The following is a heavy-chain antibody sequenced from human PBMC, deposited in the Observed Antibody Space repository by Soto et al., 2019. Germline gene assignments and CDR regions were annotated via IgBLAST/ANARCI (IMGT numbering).Heavy chain of an antibody. CDR3: AKMNPVGPRGTDY. V-gene: IGHV3-30*18. CDR1: GFTFSSYG. J-gene: IGHJ4*02. CDR2: ISYDGSNK. Sequence: QVQLVESGGGVVQPGRSLRLSCAASGFTFSSYGMHWVRQAPGKGLEWVAVISYDGSNKYYADSVKGRFTISRDNSKNTLYLQMNSLRAEDTAVYYCAKMNPVGPRGTDYWGQGTLVTVSS. D-gene: IGHD1-1*01.